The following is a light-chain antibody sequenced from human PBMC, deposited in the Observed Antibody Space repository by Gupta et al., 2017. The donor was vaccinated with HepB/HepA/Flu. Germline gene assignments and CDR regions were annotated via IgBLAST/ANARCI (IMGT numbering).Light chain of an antibody. J-gene: IGKJ1*01. CDR1: QSISNY. CDR3: QQCDTAPVT. CDR2: GAS. Sequence: DIQMTQSPSSLSASVGDRVTITCRASQSISNYLNWNQQKPGKAPELLIYGASSLQSGVPSRFSGSGSGTHFTLTISRLQPEDFATYYCQQCDTAPVTFGQGTKVEIK. V-gene: IGKV1-39*01.